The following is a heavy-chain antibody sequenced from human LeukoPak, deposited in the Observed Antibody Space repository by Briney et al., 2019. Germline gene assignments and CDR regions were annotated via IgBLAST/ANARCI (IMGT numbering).Heavy chain of an antibody. J-gene: IGHJ4*02. Sequence: PGGSLRLSCAASGFTFSSYSMNWVRQAPGKGLEWVSYISSSSSTIYYADSVKGRFTISRDNAKNSLYLQMNSLRAEDTAVYYCARPEYYDSSGYPWDFDYWGQGTLVTVSS. CDR3: ARPEYYDSSGYPWDFDY. CDR1: GFTFSSYS. V-gene: IGHV3-48*01. CDR2: ISSSSSTI. D-gene: IGHD3-22*01.